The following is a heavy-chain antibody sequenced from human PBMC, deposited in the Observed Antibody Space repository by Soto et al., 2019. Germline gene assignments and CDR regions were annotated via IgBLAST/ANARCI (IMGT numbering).Heavy chain of an antibody. CDR3: ARGRYYFDSSGYHTYYLDY. D-gene: IGHD3-22*01. CDR1: GGSISSYY. Sequence: SETLSLTCTVSGGSISSYYWSWIRQPPGKGLEWIGSIYNNENTNYNPSLKSRVTISVDTSKNQFSLKLSSVTAADTAVFYCARGRYYFDSSGYHTYYLDYWGQGALVTVSS. CDR2: IYNNENT. V-gene: IGHV4-59*01. J-gene: IGHJ4*02.